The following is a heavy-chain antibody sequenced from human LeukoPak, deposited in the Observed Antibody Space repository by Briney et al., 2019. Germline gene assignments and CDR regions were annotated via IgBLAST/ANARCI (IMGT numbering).Heavy chain of an antibody. Sequence: SETLSLTCAVYGGSFSGYYWSWIRQPPGKGLEWIGEINHSGSTNYNPSLKSRVTISVDTSKNLFSLKMRSVTAADTAVYYCARGASSGYYYVRERGYYFDYWGQGTLVTVSS. J-gene: IGHJ4*02. CDR3: ARGASSGYYYVRERGYYFDY. V-gene: IGHV4-34*01. CDR1: GGSFSGYY. D-gene: IGHD3-22*01. CDR2: INHSGST.